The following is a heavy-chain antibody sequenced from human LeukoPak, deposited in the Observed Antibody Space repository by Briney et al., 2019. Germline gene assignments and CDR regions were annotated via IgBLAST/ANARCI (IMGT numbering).Heavy chain of an antibody. CDR3: AMALWSGTMYFDY. V-gene: IGHV3-23*01. J-gene: IGHJ4*02. CDR1: GFTFSSYT. CDR2: ISGSGGST. Sequence: GGSLRLSCAASGFTFSSYTMSWVRQAPGKGLEWVSAISGSGGSTYYADSVKGRFTISRDNSKNTLYLQMNSLRAEDTAVYYLAMALWSGTMYFDYWGQGTLVTVSS. D-gene: IGHD3-3*01.